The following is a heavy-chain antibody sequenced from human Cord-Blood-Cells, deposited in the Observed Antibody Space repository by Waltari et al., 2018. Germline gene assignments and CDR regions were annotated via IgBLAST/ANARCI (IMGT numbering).Heavy chain of an antibody. Sequence: QVQLQQWGAGLLKPSETLSLTCAVYGGSFSGYYWSWIRQPPGKGLEWIGEINHSGSTNYNPSLKSRVTISVDTSKNQFSRKLSSVTAADTAVYYCARRYYDFWSGYQDGMDVWGQGTTVTV. V-gene: IGHV4-34*01. CDR3: ARRYYDFWSGYQDGMDV. J-gene: IGHJ6*02. CDR1: GGSFSGYY. D-gene: IGHD3-3*01. CDR2: INHSGST.